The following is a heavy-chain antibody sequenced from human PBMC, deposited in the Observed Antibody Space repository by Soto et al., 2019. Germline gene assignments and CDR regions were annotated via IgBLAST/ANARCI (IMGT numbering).Heavy chain of an antibody. CDR3: TRAADPYYYDSSGFYYPDS. D-gene: IGHD3-22*01. V-gene: IGHV3-49*03. CDR2: IRNKAYGETT. J-gene: IGHJ5*01. Sequence: GSLRLSCTASVFTFGDYAVSWFRQAPGKGLEWVGFIRNKAYGETTEYAASVKGRFTISRDDSKSIAYLQMNSLKTDDTAIYYCTRAADPYYYDSSGFYYPDSWGQGTLVTVSS. CDR1: VFTFGDYA.